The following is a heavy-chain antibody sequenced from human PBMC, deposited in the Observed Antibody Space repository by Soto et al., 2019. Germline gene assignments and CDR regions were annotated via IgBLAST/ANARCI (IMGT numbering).Heavy chain of an antibody. CDR1: GFTFSSYW. J-gene: IGHJ4*02. CDR2: IKQDGSEK. Sequence: GGSLRLSCAASGFTFSSYWMSWVRQAPGKGLEWVANIKQDGSEKYYVDSVKGRFTISRDNAKNSLYLQMNSLRAEDTAVYYCARDSMIVVVPAAREYYFDYWGQGTLVTVSS. CDR3: ARDSMIVVVPAAREYYFDY. V-gene: IGHV3-7*01. D-gene: IGHD2-2*01.